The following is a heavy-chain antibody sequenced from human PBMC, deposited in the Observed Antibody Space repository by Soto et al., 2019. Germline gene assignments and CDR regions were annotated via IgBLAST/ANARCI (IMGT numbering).Heavy chain of an antibody. CDR3: ASLPQYCSGGSRYDY. D-gene: IGHD2-15*01. CDR2: ISWNSGSI. J-gene: IGHJ4*02. CDR1: GFTFDDYA. V-gene: IGHV3-9*01. Sequence: AGGSLRLSCAASGFTFDDYAMHWVRQAPGKGLEWVSGISWNSGSIGYADSVKGRFTISRDNAKNSLYLQMNSLRAEDTALYYCASLPQYCSGGSRYDYWGQGTLVTVSS.